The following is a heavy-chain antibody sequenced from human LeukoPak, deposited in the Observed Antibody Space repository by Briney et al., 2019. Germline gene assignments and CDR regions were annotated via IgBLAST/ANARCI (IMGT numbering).Heavy chain of an antibody. Sequence: PSETLSLTCTVSGGSISSYYWSWIRQPPGKGLEWIGYIYYSGSTNYNPSLKSRVTISVDTSKNQFSLKLSSVTAADTAVYYCARAQDGYRNYYSYYMDVWGKGTTVTVSS. CDR1: GGSISSYY. CDR2: IYYSGST. D-gene: IGHD5-24*01. V-gene: IGHV4-59*01. J-gene: IGHJ6*03. CDR3: ARAQDGYRNYYSYYMDV.